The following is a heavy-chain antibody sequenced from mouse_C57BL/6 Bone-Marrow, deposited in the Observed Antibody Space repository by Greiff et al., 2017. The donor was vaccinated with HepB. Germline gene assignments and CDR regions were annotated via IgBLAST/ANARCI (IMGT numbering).Heavy chain of an antibody. Sequence: QVHVKQSGAELVKPGASVKLSCKASGYTFTSYWMHWVKQRPGQGLEWIGMIHPNSGSTNYNEKFKSKATLTVDKSSSTAYMQLSSLTSEDSAVYYCASDYSNYLGAYWGQGTLVTVSA. D-gene: IGHD2-5*01. V-gene: IGHV1-64*01. CDR3: ASDYSNYLGAY. J-gene: IGHJ3*01. CDR2: IHPNSGST. CDR1: GYTFTSYW.